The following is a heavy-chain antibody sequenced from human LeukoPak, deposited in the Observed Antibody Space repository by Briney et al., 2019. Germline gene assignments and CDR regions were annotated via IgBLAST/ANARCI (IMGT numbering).Heavy chain of an antibody. Sequence: MNPNTGNTGYAQKFQGRVTITRNTSISTAYMELSSLRSEDTAVYYCARALFGESLEEVSDYWGQGTLVTVSS. CDR3: ARALFGESLEEVSDY. V-gene: IGHV1-8*03. J-gene: IGHJ4*02. D-gene: IGHD3-10*01. CDR2: MNPNTGNT.